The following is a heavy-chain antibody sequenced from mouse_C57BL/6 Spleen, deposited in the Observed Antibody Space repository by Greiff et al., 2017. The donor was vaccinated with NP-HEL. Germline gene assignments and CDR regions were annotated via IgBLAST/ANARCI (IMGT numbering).Heavy chain of an antibody. D-gene: IGHD1-1*01. CDR3: ARSYYGSTLYFDY. Sequence: VQLQQSGPELVKPGASVKIPCKASGYTFTDYNMDWVKQSHGKSLEWIGDINPNNGGTNYNQKFKGKATLTVDKSSSTAYMELRSLTSEDTAVYYCARSYYGSTLYFDYWGQGTTLTVSS. J-gene: IGHJ2*01. CDR2: INPNNGGT. V-gene: IGHV1-18*01. CDR1: GYTFTDYN.